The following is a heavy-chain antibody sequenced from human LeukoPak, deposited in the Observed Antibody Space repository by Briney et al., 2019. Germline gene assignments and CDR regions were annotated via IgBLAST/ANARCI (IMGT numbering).Heavy chain of an antibody. Sequence: GRSLGLSCAASGFTFDDYAMHWVRQAPGKGLEWVSGISWNSGSIGYADSVKGRFTISRDNAKNSLYLQMNSLRAEDTALYYCAKGGGPDIVVVPAAIGFAFDIWGQGTMVTVSS. CDR2: ISWNSGSI. V-gene: IGHV3-9*01. CDR3: AKGGGPDIVVVPAAIGFAFDI. J-gene: IGHJ3*02. D-gene: IGHD2-2*02. CDR1: GFTFDDYA.